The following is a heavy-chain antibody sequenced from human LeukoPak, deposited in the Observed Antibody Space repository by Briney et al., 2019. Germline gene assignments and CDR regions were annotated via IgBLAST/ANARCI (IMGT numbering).Heavy chain of an antibody. CDR3: ARIPQLVRFYYYGMDV. CDR2: INHSGST. CDR1: GGSFSGYY. Sequence: SETLSLTCAVYGGSFSGYYWSWIRQPPGKGLEWIGEINHSGSTNYNPSLKSRVTISADTSKNQFSLKLSSVTAADTAVYYCARIPQLVRFYYYGMDVWGQGATVTVSS. J-gene: IGHJ6*02. D-gene: IGHD6-13*01. V-gene: IGHV4-34*01.